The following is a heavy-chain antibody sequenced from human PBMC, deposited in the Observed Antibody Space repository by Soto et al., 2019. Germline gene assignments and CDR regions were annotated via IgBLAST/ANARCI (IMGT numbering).Heavy chain of an antibody. CDR3: TWGDIHYDILTGPFHGMDV. CDR1: GFTFGDYA. CDR2: IRSKAYGGTT. D-gene: IGHD3-9*01. V-gene: IGHV3-49*04. J-gene: IGHJ6*02. Sequence: GGSLRLSCTASGFTFGDYAMSWVRQAPGKGREWVGFIRSKAYGGTTEYAASVKGRFTISRDDSKSIAYLQMNSLKTEDTAVYYCTWGDIHYDILTGPFHGMDVWGQGTTVTVSS.